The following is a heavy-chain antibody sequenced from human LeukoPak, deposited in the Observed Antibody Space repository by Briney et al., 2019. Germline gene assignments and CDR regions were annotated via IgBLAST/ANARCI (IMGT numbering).Heavy chain of an antibody. CDR2: ISAYNGNT. J-gene: IGHJ5*02. CDR1: GYTFTNYG. Sequence: ASVKVSCKASGYTFTNYGVSWVRQAPGQGLEWMGWISAYNGNTNYAQKLQGRVTMTTDTSTSTAYMELRSLGSDDTAVYYCARGPGAFLSSSGWLNWFDPWGQGTLVTVSS. V-gene: IGHV1-18*01. D-gene: IGHD6-19*01. CDR3: ARGPGAFLSSSGWLNWFDP.